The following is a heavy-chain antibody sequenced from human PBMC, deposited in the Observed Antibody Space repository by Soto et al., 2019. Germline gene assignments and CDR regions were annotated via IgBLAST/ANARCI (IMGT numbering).Heavy chain of an antibody. CDR3: AKRLRDSSGYHFAFDI. CDR1: GFTFSSYA. Sequence: LRLSCAASGFTFSSYAMSWVRQAPGKGLEWVSAISGSGGSTYYADSVKGRFTISRDNSKNTLYLQMNSLRAEDTAVYYCAKRLRDSSGYHFAFDIWGQGTMVTVSS. D-gene: IGHD3-22*01. V-gene: IGHV3-23*01. J-gene: IGHJ3*02. CDR2: ISGSGGST.